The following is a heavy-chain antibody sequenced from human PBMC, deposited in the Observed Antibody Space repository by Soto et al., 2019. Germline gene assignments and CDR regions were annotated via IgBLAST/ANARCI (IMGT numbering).Heavy chain of an antibody. V-gene: IGHV1-3*01. Sequence: QVQLVQSGAEVKKPGASVKVSCKASGYTFTSYAMHWVRQAPGQRLEWMGWINAGNGNTKYSQKFQGRVTITRDISASTAYMELSSLRSEDTAVYYCARIYGSGSYYFDYWGQGTLVTVSS. J-gene: IGHJ4*02. CDR1: GYTFTSYA. CDR2: INAGNGNT. CDR3: ARIYGSGSYYFDY. D-gene: IGHD3-10*01.